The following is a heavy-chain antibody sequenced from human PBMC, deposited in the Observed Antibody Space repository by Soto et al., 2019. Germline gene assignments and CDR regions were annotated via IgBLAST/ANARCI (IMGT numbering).Heavy chain of an antibody. CDR1: GYTFITYG. Sequence: QVQLVQSGAEVKKPGASVKVSCKASGYTFITYGISWVRQAPGQGLEWMGWISSYNGNTNYAQKLQGRVTMTTDTSTTTAYMELRSLRSDDTAVYYCARDRPTSSIRARDDHYAMDVWGQGTTVTVSS. D-gene: IGHD6-6*01. CDR3: ARDRPTSSIRARDDHYAMDV. J-gene: IGHJ6*02. CDR2: ISSYNGNT. V-gene: IGHV1-18*01.